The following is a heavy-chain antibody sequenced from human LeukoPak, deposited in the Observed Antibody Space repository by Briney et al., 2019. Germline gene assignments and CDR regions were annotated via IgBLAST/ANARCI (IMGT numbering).Heavy chain of an antibody. D-gene: IGHD3-10*01. CDR1: GYTFSGYY. CDR3: ASGRVWCGEPDHAFDI. J-gene: IGHJ3*02. CDR2: INPNSGGT. V-gene: IGHV1-2*02. Sequence: GASVKLFCKASGYTFSGYYMHWVRQAPGQGLEWMGWINPNSGGTNYAQKFQGRVTMTRDTSISTDYMELGRLRSDDTTVYYCASGRVWCGEPDHAFDIWGEGAIVTVSS.